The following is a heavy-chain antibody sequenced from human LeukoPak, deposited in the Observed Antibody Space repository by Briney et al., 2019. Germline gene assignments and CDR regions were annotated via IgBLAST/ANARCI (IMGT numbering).Heavy chain of an antibody. CDR3: ARVMRGYSYGYLAYYFDY. D-gene: IGHD5-18*01. CDR2: IYHSGST. J-gene: IGHJ4*02. CDR1: GYSISSGYY. Sequence: SETLSLTCTVSGYSISSGYYWGWIRQPPGKGLEWIGSIYHSGSTYYNPSLKSRVTISVDTSKNQFSLKLSSVTAADTAVYYCARVMRGYSYGYLAYYFDYWGQGTLVTVSS. V-gene: IGHV4-38-2*02.